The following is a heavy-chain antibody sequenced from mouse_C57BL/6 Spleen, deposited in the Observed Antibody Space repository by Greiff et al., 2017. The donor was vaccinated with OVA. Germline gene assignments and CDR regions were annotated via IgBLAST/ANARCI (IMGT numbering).Heavy chain of an antibody. CDR3: ARPAAQATTWFAY. CDR1: GFTFSDYG. Sequence: EVQGVESGRGLVKPGGSLKLSCAASGFTFSDYGMHWVSQAPEQGLEWVAYISTGSSTIYYADTVKGRFTISRDNAKNTLFLQMTSLRSEDTAMYYCARPAAQATTWFAYWGQGTLVTVSA. D-gene: IGHD3-2*02. CDR2: ISTGSSTI. J-gene: IGHJ3*01. V-gene: IGHV5-17*01.